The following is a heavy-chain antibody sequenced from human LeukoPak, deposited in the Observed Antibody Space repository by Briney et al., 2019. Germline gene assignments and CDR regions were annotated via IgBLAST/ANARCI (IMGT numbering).Heavy chain of an antibody. V-gene: IGHV3-21*06. CDR3: AREDRYFDLYYYYYMDV. CDR2: ISSSSSYI. CDR1: GFTFSSYS. D-gene: IGHD3-9*01. Sequence: GGSLRLSCAASGFTFSSYSMNWVRQAPGKGLEWVSSISSSSSYIHYADSVKGRFTISRDNAKNSLYLQMNGLRAEDTAVYYCAREDRYFDLYYYYYMDVWGKGTTVTVSS. J-gene: IGHJ6*03.